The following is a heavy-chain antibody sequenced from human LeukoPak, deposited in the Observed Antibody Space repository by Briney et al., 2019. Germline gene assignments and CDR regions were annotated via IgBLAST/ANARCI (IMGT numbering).Heavy chain of an antibody. CDR2: INHSGST. CDR1: GGSISDYY. CDR3: ARGLAAYYFDY. Sequence: SETLSLTCTVSGGSISDYYWSWIRQPPGKGLEWIGEINHSGSTNYNPSLKSRVTISVDTSKNQFSLKLSSVTAADTAVYYCARGLAAYYFDYWGQGTLVTVSS. D-gene: IGHD6-25*01. J-gene: IGHJ4*02. V-gene: IGHV4-34*01.